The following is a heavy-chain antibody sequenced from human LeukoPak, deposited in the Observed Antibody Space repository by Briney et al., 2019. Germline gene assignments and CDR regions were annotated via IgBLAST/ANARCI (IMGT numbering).Heavy chain of an antibody. V-gene: IGHV5-51*01. Sequence: GESLKISCKGSGYTFSTHWIGWVRQMPGIGLEWMGIIYPGDSDTRYSPSFQGQVTISADKSINTAYLQWTSLKASHTAICYCPTLRDGLLDAFDILLQATMVSDCS. CDR1: GYTFSTHW. CDR3: PTLRDGLLDAFDI. D-gene: IGHD5-24*01. CDR2: IYPGDSDT. J-gene: IGHJ3*02.